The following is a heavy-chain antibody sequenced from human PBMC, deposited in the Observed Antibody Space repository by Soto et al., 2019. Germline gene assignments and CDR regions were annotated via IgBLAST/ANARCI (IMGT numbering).Heavy chain of an antibody. J-gene: IGHJ4*02. D-gene: IGHD3-9*01. CDR2: INHSGST. CDR1: GGSFSGYY. V-gene: IGHV4-34*01. CDR3: ASIRYFDWFPTDY. Sequence: SETLSLTCAVYGGSFSGYYWSWLRQPPGKGLEWIGEINHSGSTNYNPSLKSRVTISADTSKIQFSLKLSSVTAADTAVYYCASIRYFDWFPTDYWGQGTLVTVSS.